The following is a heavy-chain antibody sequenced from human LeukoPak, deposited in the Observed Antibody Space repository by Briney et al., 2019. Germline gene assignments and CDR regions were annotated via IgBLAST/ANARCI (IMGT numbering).Heavy chain of an antibody. D-gene: IGHD4-17*01. CDR2: INTNTGSP. CDR3: ARDYVYGDYVRFDP. V-gene: IGHV7-4-1*01. CDR1: GYTFTSYA. J-gene: IGHJ5*02. Sequence: ASVKVSCKASGYTFTSYAMNWVRQAPGQGLEWMGWINTNTGSPTYAQGFTGRFVFSLDTSVSTAYLQICSLKAEDTAVYYCARDYVYGDYVRFDPWGQGTLVTVSS.